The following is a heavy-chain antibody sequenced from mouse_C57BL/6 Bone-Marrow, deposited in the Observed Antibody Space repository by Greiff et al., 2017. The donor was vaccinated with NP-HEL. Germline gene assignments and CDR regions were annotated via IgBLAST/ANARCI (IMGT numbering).Heavy chain of an antibody. J-gene: IGHJ4*01. CDR3: TTGGSSTYAMDY. V-gene: IGHV14-4*01. CDR1: GFNIKDDY. CDR2: IDPENGDT. D-gene: IGHD1-1*01. Sequence: EVKLMESGAELVRPGASVKLSCTVSGFNIKDDYMHWVKQRPEQGLEWIGWIDPENGDTEYASKFQGKATITADTSSNTAYLQLSSLTSEDTAVYYCTTGGSSTYAMDYWGQGTSVTVSS.